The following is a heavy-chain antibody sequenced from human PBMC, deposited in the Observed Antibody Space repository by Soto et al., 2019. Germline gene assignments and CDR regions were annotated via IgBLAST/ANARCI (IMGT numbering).Heavy chain of an antibody. Sequence: QLQLVQSGAEVKKPGASVKVSCKASGYTFTSYGISWVRQAPGQGLEWMGWISAYNGNTNYAQKLQGRVTMTTDTSTSTAYMELRSLRSDDTAVYYCARDLYGYSYGYGPGYWGQGTLVTVSS. CDR2: ISAYNGNT. J-gene: IGHJ4*02. CDR1: GYTFTSYG. V-gene: IGHV1-18*01. D-gene: IGHD5-18*01. CDR3: ARDLYGYSYGYGPGY.